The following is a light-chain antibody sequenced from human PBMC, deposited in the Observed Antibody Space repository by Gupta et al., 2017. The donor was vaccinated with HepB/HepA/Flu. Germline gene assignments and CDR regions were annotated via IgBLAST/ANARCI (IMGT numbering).Light chain of an antibody. CDR1: QSVSSSY. CDR3: QQYGSSPEFT. J-gene: IGKJ3*01. Sequence: EIVLTQSPGTLSLSPGERATLSCRASQSVSSSYLAWYQQKPGQAPRLLIYGASSRATGIPDRFSDSGYGTDFTLTISRREPEDFAVYYCQQYGSSPEFTFGHGTKVDIK. V-gene: IGKV3-20*01. CDR2: GAS.